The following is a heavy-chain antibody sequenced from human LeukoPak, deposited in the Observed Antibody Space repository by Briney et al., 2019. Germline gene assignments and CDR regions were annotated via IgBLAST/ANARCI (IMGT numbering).Heavy chain of an antibody. CDR3: AREPHGTGYFDY. CDR1: GYTFTSYY. J-gene: IGHJ4*02. D-gene: IGHD3/OR15-3a*01. CDR2: INPNDGST. Sequence: ASVKVSCKASGYTFTSYYTHWVRQAPGQGLEWMGVINPNDGSTNYARKFQGRVTMTRDTSTSAVYMEVSSLRSEDTAVHYCAREPHGTGYFDYWGQGTLVTVSS. V-gene: IGHV1-46*01.